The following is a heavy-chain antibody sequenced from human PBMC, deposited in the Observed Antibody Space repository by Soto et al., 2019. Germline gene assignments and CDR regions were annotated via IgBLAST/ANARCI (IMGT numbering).Heavy chain of an antibody. CDR1: GYTFTSCG. V-gene: IGHV1-18*01. D-gene: IGHD3-22*01. CDR2: ISAYNGNT. CDR3: AGGSFDRNWFDP. Sequence: ASVTVSCKASGYTFTSCGISWVRQAPGQGLEWMGWISAYNGNTNYAQKLQGRVTMTTDTSTSTAYMELRSLRSDDTAVYYCAGGSFDRNWFDPWGQGTLVTVSS. J-gene: IGHJ5*02.